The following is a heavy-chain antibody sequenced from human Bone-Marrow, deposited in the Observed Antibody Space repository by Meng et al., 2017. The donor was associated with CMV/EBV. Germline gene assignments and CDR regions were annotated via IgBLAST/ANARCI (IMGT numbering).Heavy chain of an antibody. CDR2: INSDGSNT. D-gene: IGHD2-2*01. J-gene: IGHJ4*02. CDR1: GFSFNTYW. Sequence: GGSLRLSCAASGFSFNTYWMHWVRQAPGEGLVWVSRINSDGSNTVYADSVKGRFTISRDNAKNSLFLQMNSLRAEDTALYYCAKGFCSSTSCYFYYWGQGTLVTVSS. CDR3: AKGFCSSTSCYFYY. V-gene: IGHV3-74*01.